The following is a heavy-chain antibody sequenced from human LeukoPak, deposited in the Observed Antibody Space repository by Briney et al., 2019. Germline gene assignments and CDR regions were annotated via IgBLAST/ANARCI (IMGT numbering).Heavy chain of an antibody. D-gene: IGHD6-19*01. Sequence: SETLSLTCTVSGGSISSYYWSWIRQPPGKGLEWIGYIYYSGSTNYNPSLKSRVTISVDTSKNQFSLKLSSVTAADTAVYYCARVHALTPRGWEQWFDYWGQGTLVTVSS. CDR1: GGSISSYY. CDR3: ARVHALTPRGWEQWFDY. J-gene: IGHJ4*02. CDR2: IYYSGST. V-gene: IGHV4-59*01.